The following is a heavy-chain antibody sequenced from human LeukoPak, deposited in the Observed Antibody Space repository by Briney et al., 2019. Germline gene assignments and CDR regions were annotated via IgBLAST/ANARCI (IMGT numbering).Heavy chain of an antibody. D-gene: IGHD1-26*01. CDR2: IYTSGST. Sequence: SETLSLTCTVSGGSISSYYWSWIRQPAGKGLEWIGRIYTSGSTNYNPSLKSRVTMSVDTSKNQFSLRLSSVTAADTAVYYCARDSGNSGSYNLDAFDIWGQGTMVTVSS. V-gene: IGHV4-4*07. CDR1: GGSISSYY. J-gene: IGHJ3*02. CDR3: ARDSGNSGSYNLDAFDI.